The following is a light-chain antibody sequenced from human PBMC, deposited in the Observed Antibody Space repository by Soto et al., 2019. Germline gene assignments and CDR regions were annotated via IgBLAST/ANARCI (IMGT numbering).Light chain of an antibody. Sequence: EIVLTQSPGTLSLSPGERATLSCRASQSVSSSYLAWYQQKPGQAPRLLIYGASRRATGIPDRFSGSGSGTDFTLTISRLETEDFAVYYCQQYGSSPWTFGQGNKVEIK. CDR2: GAS. CDR1: QSVSSSY. V-gene: IGKV3-20*01. CDR3: QQYGSSPWT. J-gene: IGKJ1*01.